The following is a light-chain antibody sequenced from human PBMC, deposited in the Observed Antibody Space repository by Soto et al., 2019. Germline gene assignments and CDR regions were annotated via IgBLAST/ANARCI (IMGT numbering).Light chain of an antibody. CDR2: GAS. Sequence: EIVLTQSPGTLSLSPGASVTLSCRASQSVSSSYLAWYQQNPGQAPRLLIYGASSRATGIPDRFSGSGSGTEFTLTINSLQSEDFAVYYCQQYNNWPRTFGQGTRLEIK. J-gene: IGKJ5*01. CDR3: QQYNNWPRT. CDR1: QSVSSSY. V-gene: IGKV3-20*01.